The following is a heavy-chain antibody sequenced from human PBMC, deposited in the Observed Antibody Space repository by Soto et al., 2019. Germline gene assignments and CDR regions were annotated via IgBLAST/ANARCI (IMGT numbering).Heavy chain of an antibody. CDR3: ASYSCPTFKY. CDR1: GGTFSSYA. V-gene: IGHV1-69*12. CDR2: IIPIFGTA. D-gene: IGHD2-15*01. Sequence: QVQLVQSGAAVKKPGSSVKVSCKASGGTFSSYAISWVRQAPGQGLEWMGGIIPIFGTANYAQKFRGRVTITADESTSTAYMEMSSLSAEKTAVFFCASYSCPTFKYWGQGSLGTVSS. J-gene: IGHJ4*02.